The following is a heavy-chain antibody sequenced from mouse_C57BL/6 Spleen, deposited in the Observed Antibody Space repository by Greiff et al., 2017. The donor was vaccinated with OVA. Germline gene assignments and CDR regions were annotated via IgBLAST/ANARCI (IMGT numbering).Heavy chain of an antibody. CDR1: GYTFTDYN. V-gene: IGHV1-22*01. CDR3: ANYYGSSHWYFDV. J-gene: IGHJ1*03. D-gene: IGHD1-1*01. Sequence: EVQLQQSGPELVKPGASVKMSCKASGYTFTDYNMHWVKQSHGKSLEWIGYINPNNGGTSYNQKFKGKATLTVNKSSSTAYMELRSLTSEDSAVYYCANYYGSSHWYFDVWGTGTTVTVSS. CDR2: INPNNGGT.